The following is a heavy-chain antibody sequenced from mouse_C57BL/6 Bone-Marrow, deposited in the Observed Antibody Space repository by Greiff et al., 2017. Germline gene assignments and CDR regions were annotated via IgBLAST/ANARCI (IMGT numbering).Heavy chain of an antibody. Sequence: QVQLQQSGAELARPGASVKLSCKASGYTFTSYGISWVKQRTGQGLEWIGEVYPRSGNTYYNEKFKGKATLTADTSSRTAYMELLSLTSEDSAVYFCASWEDCYYREYWGQGTTLTVTS. CDR2: VYPRSGNT. CDR1: GYTFTSYG. V-gene: IGHV1-81*01. D-gene: IGHD2-3*01. J-gene: IGHJ2*01. CDR3: ASWEDCYYREY.